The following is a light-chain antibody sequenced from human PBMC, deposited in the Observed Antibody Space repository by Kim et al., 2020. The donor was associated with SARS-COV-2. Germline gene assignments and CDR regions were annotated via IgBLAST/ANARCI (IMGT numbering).Light chain of an antibody. J-gene: IGLJ3*02. V-gene: IGLV4-69*02. CDR1: RTYSGYA. Sequence: SVKHTCTLNRTYSGYAIAWHQQQPQKGPRYLMKVNSDGRHSKGDGIPDRFSGSSSGAERYLTISSLQSEDEADYYCQSWGPGIRVFGGGTQLTVL. CDR3: QSWGPGIRV. CDR2: VNSDGRH.